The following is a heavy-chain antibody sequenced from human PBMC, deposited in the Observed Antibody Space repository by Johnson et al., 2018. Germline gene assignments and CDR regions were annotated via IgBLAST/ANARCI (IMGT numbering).Heavy chain of an antibody. V-gene: IGHV4-59*01. CDR3: ARGLRYYGSGSYSQSFYYMDV. J-gene: IGHJ6*03. Sequence: QVQLQESGPGLVKPSETLSLNCTVSGGSINDYSWNWIRQAPGKGLEWIGYIFHSGSTNYNPSLKSRVTISVDMSKKQFSLRLTSVTAADTAVYYCARGLRYYGSGSYSQSFYYMDVWGKGTTVTVSS. CDR2: IFHSGST. D-gene: IGHD3-10*01. CDR1: GGSINDYS.